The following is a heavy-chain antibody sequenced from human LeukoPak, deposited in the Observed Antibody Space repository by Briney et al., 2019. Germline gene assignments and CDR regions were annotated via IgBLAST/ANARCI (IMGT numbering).Heavy chain of an antibody. CDR1: GYTFTSYG. Sequence: ASVKVSCKASGYTFTSYGISWVRQAPGQGLEWMGWISAYNGNTNYAQKLQGRVTMTTDTSTSTAYMELRSLRSDDTAVYYCARVVEAYYDIVTGYLDYWGQGTLVTVSS. CDR2: ISAYNGNT. V-gene: IGHV1-18*01. J-gene: IGHJ4*02. D-gene: IGHD3-9*01. CDR3: ARVVEAYYDIVTGYLDY.